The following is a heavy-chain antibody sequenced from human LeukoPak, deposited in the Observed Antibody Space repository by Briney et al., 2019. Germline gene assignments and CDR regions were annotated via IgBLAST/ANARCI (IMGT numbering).Heavy chain of an antibody. D-gene: IGHD3-10*02. Sequence: PGRSLRLSCAASGFTFSSYGMHWVRQAPGKGLEWVAVISYDGSNKYYADSVKGRFTISRDNSKNTLYLQMNSLRAEDTPVYDCAKDWGTMFHVAFDIWGQGTMVTVSS. J-gene: IGHJ3*02. CDR3: AKDWGTMFHVAFDI. CDR2: ISYDGSNK. V-gene: IGHV3-30*18. CDR1: GFTFSSYG.